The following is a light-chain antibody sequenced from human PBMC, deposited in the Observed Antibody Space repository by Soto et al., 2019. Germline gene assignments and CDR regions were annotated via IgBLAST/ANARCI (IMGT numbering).Light chain of an antibody. CDR3: QQYNNWPPWT. J-gene: IGKJ1*01. Sequence: EIVLTQSPGTLSLSPGERATLSCRASQTVRNNYLAWYQQKPGQPPRLLIYGASTRATGIPARFSGSGSGTEFTLTISSLQSEDFAVYYCQQYNNWPPWTFGQGTKVDIK. CDR2: GAS. CDR1: QTVRNN. V-gene: IGKV3-15*01.